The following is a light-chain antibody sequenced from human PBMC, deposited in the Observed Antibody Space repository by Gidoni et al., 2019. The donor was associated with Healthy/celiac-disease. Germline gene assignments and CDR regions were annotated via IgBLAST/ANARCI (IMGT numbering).Light chain of an antibody. CDR3: QQRSNCPALT. Sequence: ELVLPQPPATLSLSPGERATLSCRASQSVSSYLDWYQQQTGQAPRLLIYDAANSAAGIAARCSGSGSGTEFTLTISSLEPEDFAVYYCQQRSNCPALTFGGGTKVEIK. CDR2: DAA. V-gene: IGKV3-11*01. CDR1: QSVSSY. J-gene: IGKJ4*01.